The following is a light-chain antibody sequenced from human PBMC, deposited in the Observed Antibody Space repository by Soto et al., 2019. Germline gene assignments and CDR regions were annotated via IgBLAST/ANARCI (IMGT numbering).Light chain of an antibody. Sequence: QSALTQPASGSGSPGQSITISCTGTSSDVGGYNYVSWYQHHRGKALKLMIYDVSNRPSGVSNRFSGSKSGNTASLTISGLQAEDEADYYCSSYTSSSTLVFGTGTKVTVL. J-gene: IGLJ1*01. CDR2: DVS. CDR1: SSDVGGYNY. CDR3: SSYTSSSTLV. V-gene: IGLV2-14*03.